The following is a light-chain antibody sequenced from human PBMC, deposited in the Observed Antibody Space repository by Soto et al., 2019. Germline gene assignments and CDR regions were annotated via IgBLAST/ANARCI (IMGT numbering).Light chain of an antibody. J-gene: IGKJ4*01. CDR2: DAS. V-gene: IGKV3-11*01. Sequence: EIVLTQSPATLSLSPGERATLSCRASQSVSKYLAWYQQKPGQAPRLLIHDASNRATGIPARCSGGGSGTDSSLTIISLQPEDFLVYYCHQHSNWPPITFGGGTKVEIK. CDR1: QSVSKY. CDR3: HQHSNWPPIT.